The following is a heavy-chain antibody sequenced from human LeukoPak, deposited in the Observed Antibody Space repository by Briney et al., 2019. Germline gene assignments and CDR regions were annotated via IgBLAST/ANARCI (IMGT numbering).Heavy chain of an antibody. CDR2: IWYDGSNK. J-gene: IGHJ4*02. CDR3: ATLIVGATRVGGDFDY. D-gene: IGHD1-26*01. V-gene: IGHV3-33*01. CDR1: GVTFSSYG. Sequence: GRSLRLSCAASGVTFSSYGMRWVRQAPGKGLEWVAVIWYDGSNKYYPDSVKGRFTISRENSKNTLYLQMNSLRAEDTAVYYSATLIVGATRVGGDFDYWGQGTLVTVSS.